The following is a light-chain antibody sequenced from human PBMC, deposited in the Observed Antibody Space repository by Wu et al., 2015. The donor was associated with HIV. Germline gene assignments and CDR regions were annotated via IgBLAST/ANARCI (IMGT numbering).Light chain of an antibody. CDR3: LQTSDYPRT. V-gene: IGKV1-6*01. J-gene: IGKJ1*01. CDR1: LGIRQY. CDR2: AAS. Sequence: AIQMTQSPSYLSASPGDTVTITCRASLGIRQYLGWYQQRPGKAPNLLIYAASTLDTGVPSRFRGSGSGTDFTLTITGLQPDDFGTYFCLQTSDYPRTFGQGTKV.